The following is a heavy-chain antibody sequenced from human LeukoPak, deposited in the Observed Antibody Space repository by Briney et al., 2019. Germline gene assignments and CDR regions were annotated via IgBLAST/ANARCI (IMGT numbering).Heavy chain of an antibody. CDR2: IYPGDSDT. CDR3: ARHSDDYGDYVGDDAFDI. CDR1: GYSFTSYW. Sequence: GESLKISCKGSGYSFTSYWIGWVRQMPGKGLEWMGIIYPGDSDTRYRPSFQGQVTISADKSISTAYLQWSSLKASDTAMYYCARHSDDYGDYVGDDAFDIWGQGTMVTVSS. J-gene: IGHJ3*02. V-gene: IGHV5-51*01. D-gene: IGHD4-17*01.